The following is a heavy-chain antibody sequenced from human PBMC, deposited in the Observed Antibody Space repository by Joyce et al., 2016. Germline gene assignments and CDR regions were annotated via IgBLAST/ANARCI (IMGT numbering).Heavy chain of an antibody. V-gene: IGHV1-18*01. CDR1: GHTFSSYG. CDR2: ISGYNGNT. J-gene: IGHJ4*02. D-gene: IGHD3-22*01. Sequence: QVQLVQSGAEVKKPGASVKVSCKASGHTFSSYGITWVRQAPGQGLEWMGWISGYNGNTNYAQKLQDRVTLTTDTSTSTAYMELRSLRSDDTAVYYCARGARGDSNGYFYYWGQGTLVTVSS. CDR3: ARGARGDSNGYFYY.